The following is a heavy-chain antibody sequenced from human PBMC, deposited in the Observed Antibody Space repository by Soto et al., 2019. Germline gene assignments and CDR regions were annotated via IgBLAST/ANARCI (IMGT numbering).Heavy chain of an antibody. Sequence: ASVKVSCKASGYTFTSYGMNWVRQAPGRGLEWMGWINPGNGNTKYSQKFQGRVIIERDTSASTAYLQWSSLKASDTAMYYCARRMLAAAGTWFDYWGQGTLVTVSS. J-gene: IGHJ4*02. CDR3: ARRMLAAAGTWFDY. V-gene: IGHV1-3*01. CDR2: INPGNGNT. CDR1: GYTFTSYG. D-gene: IGHD6-13*01.